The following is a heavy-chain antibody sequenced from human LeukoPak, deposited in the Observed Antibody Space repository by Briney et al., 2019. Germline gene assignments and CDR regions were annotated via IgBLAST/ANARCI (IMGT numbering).Heavy chain of an antibody. Sequence: ASVKVSCKASGYTFTGYYMHWVRQAPGQGLEWMGWINPNSGGTNYAQKFQGRVTMTRDTSISTAYMELSRLRSDGTAVYYCARSRLYYYDSSGYSRTFDYWGQGTLVTVSS. CDR2: INPNSGGT. D-gene: IGHD3-22*01. CDR1: GYTFTGYY. CDR3: ARSRLYYYDSSGYSRTFDY. V-gene: IGHV1-2*02. J-gene: IGHJ4*02.